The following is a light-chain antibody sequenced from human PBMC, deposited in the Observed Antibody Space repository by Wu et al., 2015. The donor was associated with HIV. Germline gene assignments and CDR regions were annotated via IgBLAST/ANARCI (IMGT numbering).Light chain of an antibody. CDR2: DAS. V-gene: IGKV3-20*01. Sequence: EIVMTQSPGTLSLSPGERATLSCRASQSVSSSYLNWYQQKPGQAPRLLIYDASSRATGIPDRFSGSGSGTDFTLIISRLEPEDFAIYYCQHYGSSLYTFGQGTKLEIK. CDR1: QSVSSSY. J-gene: IGKJ2*01. CDR3: QHYGSSLYT.